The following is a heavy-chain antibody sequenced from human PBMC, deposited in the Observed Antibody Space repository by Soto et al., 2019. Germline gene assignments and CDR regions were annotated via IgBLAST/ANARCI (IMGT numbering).Heavy chain of an antibody. CDR1: GYTFTSYG. D-gene: IGHD2-2*01. J-gene: IGHJ6*02. Sequence: ASVKVSCKASGYTFTSYGISWVRQAPGQGLEWMGWISAYNGNTNYAQKLQGRVTMTTDTSTSTAYMELRSLRSDDTAVYYCARFVVVVPAAPGGYYYYYGMDVWGQGTTVTVSS. CDR3: ARFVVVVPAAPGGYYYYYGMDV. V-gene: IGHV1-18*01. CDR2: ISAYNGNT.